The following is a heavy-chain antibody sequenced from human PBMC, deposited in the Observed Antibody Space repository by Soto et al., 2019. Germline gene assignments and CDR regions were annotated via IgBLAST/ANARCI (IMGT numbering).Heavy chain of an antibody. Sequence: PGGSLRLSCGGSGFTFSSYAMSWVRQAPGKGLEWVSGVTGSGESAYYADSVKGRFSISRDNSKKTLYLQMESLRAEDTAVYFCAKDQWXYDNVWGSLRYPYYFDLWGQGTLVTVSS. D-gene: IGHD3-16*01. CDR3: AKDQWXYDNVWGSLRYPYYFDL. CDR1: GFTFSSYA. CDR2: VTGSGESA. J-gene: IGHJ4*02. V-gene: IGHV3-23*01.